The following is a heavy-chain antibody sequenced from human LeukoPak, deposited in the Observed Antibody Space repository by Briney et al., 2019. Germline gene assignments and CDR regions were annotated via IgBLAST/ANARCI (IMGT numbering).Heavy chain of an antibody. J-gene: IGHJ4*01. Sequence: GGSLRLSCSASGFTISSYWMHWVRQAPGKGLVWVSRINPAGSVTNHADSVRGRFTISRDTATNTLYLEMNSLRAEDTAVYYYSRDFVGAEDYWGQEPWSPSPQ. CDR3: SRDFVGAEDY. V-gene: IGHV3-74*01. CDR2: INPAGSVT. D-gene: IGHD3-16*01. CDR1: GFTISSYW.